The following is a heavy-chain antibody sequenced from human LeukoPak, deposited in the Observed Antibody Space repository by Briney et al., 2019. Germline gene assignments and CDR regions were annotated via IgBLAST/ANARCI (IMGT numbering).Heavy chain of an antibody. CDR2: IIPILGIA. J-gene: IGHJ6*02. CDR1: GGTFSSYA. CDR3: ARAGGAAAGTGFYYYGTDV. Sequence: SVKVSCKASGGTFSSYAISWVRQAPGQGLEWMGRIIPILGIANYAQKFQGRVTITADKSTSTAYMELSSLRSEDTAVYYCARAGGAAAGTGFYYYGTDVWGQGTTVTVSS. D-gene: IGHD6-13*01. V-gene: IGHV1-69*04.